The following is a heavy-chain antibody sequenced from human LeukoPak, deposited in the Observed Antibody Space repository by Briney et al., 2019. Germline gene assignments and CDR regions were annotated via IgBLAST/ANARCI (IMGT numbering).Heavy chain of an antibody. V-gene: IGHV5-51*01. CDR2: IYPGDSDT. J-gene: IGHJ1*01. CDR1: GYSFTSYW. CDR3: ARRYCSSTSCLPFQH. D-gene: IGHD2-2*01. Sequence: HGESLKISCKGSGYSFTSYWIGWVRQMPGKGLEWMGIIYPGDSDTRYSPSFQGQVTISADKSISTAYLQWSSLKASDTAMYYCARRYCSSTSCLPFQHWGQGTLVTVSS.